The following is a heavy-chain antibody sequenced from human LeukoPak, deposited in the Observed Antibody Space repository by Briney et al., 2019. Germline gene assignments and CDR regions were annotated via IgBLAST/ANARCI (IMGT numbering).Heavy chain of an antibody. CDR3: ARLSRIGSGYYCDY. Sequence: SETLSLTCTVSGGSISSYYWSWIRQPPGKEPEWIGYIHYSGSTNYNPSLKSRVSISVDTSQNQFSLKLRSATAEDTAVYYCARLSRIGSGYYCDYWGQGTLVTVSS. CDR1: GGSISSYY. V-gene: IGHV4-59*08. CDR2: IHYSGST. D-gene: IGHD3-3*01. J-gene: IGHJ4*02.